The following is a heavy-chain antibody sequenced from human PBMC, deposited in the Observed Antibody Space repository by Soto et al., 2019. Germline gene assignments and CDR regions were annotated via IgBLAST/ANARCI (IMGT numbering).Heavy chain of an antibody. D-gene: IGHD3-3*01. J-gene: IGHJ4*02. CDR2: ISNDGRNK. CDR3: ARGGYYTFWNGSIGTY. V-gene: IGHV3-30-3*01. Sequence: QLHLVESGGGVVQPGKSLRVSCAASQFTFSSFTMHWVCQAPGKGLEWVAVISNDGRNKFYADSVKGRFTISRDNSKNTLFLQMNSLTAEDTAVYYCARGGYYTFWNGSIGTYWGQGTLVTVSS. CDR1: QFTFSSFT.